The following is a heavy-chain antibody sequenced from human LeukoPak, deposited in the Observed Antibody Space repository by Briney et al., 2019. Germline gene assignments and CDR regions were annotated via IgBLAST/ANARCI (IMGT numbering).Heavy chain of an antibody. CDR2: IGVSSSSI. D-gene: IGHD3-10*01. J-gene: IGHJ4*02. V-gene: IGHV3-48*02. CDR1: GFIFSRYS. CDR3: ARGNYYGQDY. Sequence: PGGSLRLSCAASGFIFSRYSINWVRQAPGKGLEWVSYIGVSSSSIYYADSVKGRFTTSRDDAKNSLYLQMNSLRDEDTAVYYCARGNYYGQDYWGQGTLVTVSS.